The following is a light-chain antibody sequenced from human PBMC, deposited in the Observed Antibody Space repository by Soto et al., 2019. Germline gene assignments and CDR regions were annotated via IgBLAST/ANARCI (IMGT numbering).Light chain of an antibody. CDR1: SFKIGDNA. CDR3: SAWDDTLNGFV. CDR2: YDD. J-gene: IGLJ1*01. Sequence: QSVLTQPPSVAEAPRQRVTISCSGSSFKIGDNAVNWYQQFPGKAPKLLIYYDDLLPSGVSDRFSGSKSGTSASLVISGLQSDDEADYYCSAWDDTLNGFVFGTGTKLTVL. V-gene: IGLV1-36*01.